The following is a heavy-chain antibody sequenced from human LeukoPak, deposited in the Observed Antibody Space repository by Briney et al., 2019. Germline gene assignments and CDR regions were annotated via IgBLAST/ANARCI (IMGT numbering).Heavy chain of an antibody. CDR2: INHSGST. CDR3: ASRKLGNDY. Sequence: SETLSLTCAVYGGSFSGYYWSWIRQPPGKGLEWIGEINHSGSTSYSPSLKSRVTISADTSQNQFSLKLSSVTAADTAVYYCASRKLGNDYWGQGTLVTVSS. D-gene: IGHD7-27*01. CDR1: GGSFSGYY. V-gene: IGHV4-34*01. J-gene: IGHJ4*02.